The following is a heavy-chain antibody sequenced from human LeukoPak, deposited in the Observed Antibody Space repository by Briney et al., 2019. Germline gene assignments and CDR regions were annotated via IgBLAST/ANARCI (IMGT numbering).Heavy chain of an antibody. CDR2: IYHSGST. V-gene: IGHV4-38-2*02. CDR3: AREWDGSGSYYNPRDFDY. J-gene: IGHJ4*02. CDR1: GYSISSGYY. D-gene: IGHD3-10*01. Sequence: SETPSLTCTVSGYSISSGYYWGWIRQPPGKGLEWIGSIYHSGSTYYNPSPKSRVTISVDTSKNQFSLKLSSVTAADTAVYYCAREWDGSGSYYNPRDFDYWGQGTLVTVSS.